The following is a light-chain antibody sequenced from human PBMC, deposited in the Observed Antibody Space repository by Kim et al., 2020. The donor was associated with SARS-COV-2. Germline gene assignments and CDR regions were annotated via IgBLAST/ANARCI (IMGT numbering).Light chain of an antibody. Sequence: LGQKVKITCQGDSLRSYYASWYQQKPGQAPILVIYGRNNRPSGIPDRFSGSSSVNTASLTITGAQAEDEADYYCNSRDSTGKRWVFGTGTKVTVL. V-gene: IGLV3-19*01. CDR2: GRN. CDR3: NSRDSTGKRWV. CDR1: SLRSYY. J-gene: IGLJ1*01.